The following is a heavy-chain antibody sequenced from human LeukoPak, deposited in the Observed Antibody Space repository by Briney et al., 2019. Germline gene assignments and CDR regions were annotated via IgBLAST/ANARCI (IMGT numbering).Heavy chain of an antibody. CDR1: GYSISSGYY. J-gene: IGHJ4*02. CDR3: AGLRGYDLY. Sequence: NTSETLSLTCTVSGYSISSGYYWGWIRQPPGKGLEWIGSIYHSGSTYYNPSLKSRVTISVDTSKNQFSLKLSSVTAADTAVYYCAGLRGYDLYWGQGTLVTVSS. V-gene: IGHV4-38-2*02. CDR2: IYHSGST. D-gene: IGHD5-12*01.